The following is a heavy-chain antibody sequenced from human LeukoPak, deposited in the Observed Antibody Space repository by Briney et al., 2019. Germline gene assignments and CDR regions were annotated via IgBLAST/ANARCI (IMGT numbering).Heavy chain of an antibody. J-gene: IGHJ3*02. V-gene: IGHV4-39*01. CDR1: GGSISSPSYY. Sequence: SETLSLTCTVSGGSISSPSYYWGWIRQSPGKGLEWIGSIYYSGTTQDNPCLMGRVTISVDTSKNQFSLKLTSVTAADTSVYYCVRQYYDILTGYSDLFDIWGPGTKVIVSS. CDR3: VRQYYDILTGYSDLFDI. CDR2: IYYSGTT. D-gene: IGHD3-9*01.